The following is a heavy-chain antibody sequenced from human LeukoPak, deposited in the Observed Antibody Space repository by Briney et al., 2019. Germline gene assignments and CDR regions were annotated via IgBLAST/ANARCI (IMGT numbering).Heavy chain of an antibody. Sequence: PSETLSLTCTVSGGSISSYYWSWIRQPPGKGLEWIGYIYYSGSTNYNPSLKSRVTISVDTSKNQFSLKLSSVTAADTAVYYCARAKSWSYYYGSGSYFPLDYWGQGTLVTVSS. D-gene: IGHD3-10*01. J-gene: IGHJ4*02. CDR1: GGSISSYY. CDR2: IYYSGST. CDR3: ARAKSWSYYYGSGSYFPLDY. V-gene: IGHV4-59*01.